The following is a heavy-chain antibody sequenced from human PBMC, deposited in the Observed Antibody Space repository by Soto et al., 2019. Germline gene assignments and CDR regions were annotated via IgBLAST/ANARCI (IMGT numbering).Heavy chain of an antibody. J-gene: IGHJ4*02. Sequence: GASVKVSCKASGYTFTSYDISWVRQAPGQGLEWMGRIIPILGIANYAQKFQGRVTITADKSTSTAYMELSSLRSEDTAVYYCAREEYYYGSGAFFDYWGQGTLVTVSS. CDR2: IIPILGIA. CDR1: GYTFTSYD. D-gene: IGHD3-10*01. V-gene: IGHV1-69*04. CDR3: AREEYYYGSGAFFDY.